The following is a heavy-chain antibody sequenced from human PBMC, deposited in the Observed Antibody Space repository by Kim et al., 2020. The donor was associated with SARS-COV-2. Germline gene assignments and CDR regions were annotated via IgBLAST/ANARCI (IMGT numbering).Heavy chain of an antibody. Sequence: AVSVKSRITINPDTSKNQFSLQLNSVTPEDTAVYYCARDTGYSGYDYFDYWGQGTLVTVSS. J-gene: IGHJ4*02. V-gene: IGHV6-1*01. D-gene: IGHD5-12*01. CDR3: ARDTGYSGYDYFDY.